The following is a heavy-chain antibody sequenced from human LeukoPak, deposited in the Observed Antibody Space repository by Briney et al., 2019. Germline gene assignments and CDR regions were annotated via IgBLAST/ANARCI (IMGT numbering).Heavy chain of an antibody. J-gene: IGHJ4*02. D-gene: IGHD3-10*01. V-gene: IGHV4-39*07. CDR1: GGSISPNTYY. CDR2: IHHRGTT. Sequence: SETLSLTCIVSGGSISPNTYYWGWIRLPPGKGLVWLGEIHHRGTTYYNPSLRSRVTISVGTSKNQFSLRLTSVTAADTAVYYCARVTYNGYQHFDYWGQGNLVTVS. CDR3: ARVTYNGYQHFDY.